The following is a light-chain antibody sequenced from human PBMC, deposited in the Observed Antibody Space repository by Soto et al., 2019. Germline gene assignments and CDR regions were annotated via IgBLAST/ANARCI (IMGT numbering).Light chain of an antibody. Sequence: QSVLTQPRSVSGSPGQSVTISCTGTSSGVGGYNYVSWYQQHPGKAPKLMIYDVSQRPSGVPDRFSGSKSGNTASLTISGLQAEDEADYYCCSYAGSYTLVFGGGTKLTVL. CDR2: DVS. CDR3: CSYAGSYTLV. V-gene: IGLV2-11*01. J-gene: IGLJ2*01. CDR1: SSGVGGYNY.